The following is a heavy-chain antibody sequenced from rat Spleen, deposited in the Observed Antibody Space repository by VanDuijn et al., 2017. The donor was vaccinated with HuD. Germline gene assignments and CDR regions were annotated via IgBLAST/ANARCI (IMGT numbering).Heavy chain of an antibody. Sequence: QVQLKESGPRLVQPSQTLSLTCTVSGFSLTGYNVHWVRQPPGRGLEWMGRMGYDGITSYNSPLKSRLSVSRDTSKNQVFLKMNSLQTEDTAMYFCASEVGVPFAYWGQGTLVTVSS. CDR2: MGYDGIT. V-gene: IGHV2S30*01. CDR1: GFSLTGYN. J-gene: IGHJ3*01. D-gene: IGHD4-3*01. CDR3: ASEVGVPFAY.